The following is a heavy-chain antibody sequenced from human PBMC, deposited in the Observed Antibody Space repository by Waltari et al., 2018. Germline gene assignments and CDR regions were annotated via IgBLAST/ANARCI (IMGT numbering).Heavy chain of an antibody. D-gene: IGHD6-19*01. CDR2: INHSGRT. Sequence: QVLLQQGDPGLLKPSETLSLTCGVYGGSFTSGYYWSWIRQSPGKGLEWIGEINHSGRTKYNPPLDSRVTISVDTSKNQFSLNLTSVTAADTAVYYCACYGAVAGTVDAFDIWGQGTMVTVSS. V-gene: IGHV4-34*01. J-gene: IGHJ3*02. CDR3: ACYGAVAGTVDAFDI. CDR1: GGSFTSGYY.